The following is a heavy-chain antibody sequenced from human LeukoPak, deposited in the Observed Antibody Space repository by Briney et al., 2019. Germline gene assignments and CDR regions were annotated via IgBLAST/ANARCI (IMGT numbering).Heavy chain of an antibody. Sequence: PSETLSLTCTVSSGSISTSNYYWGWVRQPPGKALEWIGNIFYSGSTYYNPSLKSRVTISVDTSKNQFSLKLSSVTAADTAVYYCARRYGSGGIGTYYYYYYMDVWGKGTTVTISS. D-gene: IGHD3-10*01. V-gene: IGHV4-39*01. CDR2: IFYSGST. J-gene: IGHJ6*03. CDR1: SGSISTSNYY. CDR3: ARRYGSGGIGTYYYYYYMDV.